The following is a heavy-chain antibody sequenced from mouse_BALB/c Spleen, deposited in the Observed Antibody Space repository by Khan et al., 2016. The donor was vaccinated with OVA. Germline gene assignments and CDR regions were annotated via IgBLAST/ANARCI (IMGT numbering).Heavy chain of an antibody. Sequence: VKLQESGAELAKPGASVKMSCKASGYTFTSYWMHWVKQRPGQGLEWIGYINPSTGYTEYNQKFKDKATLTADKSSSTAYMQLSSLTSEDSAVYDCANHGSSSAWLTYWGQGTLVTVSA. CDR1: GYTFTSYW. V-gene: IGHV1-7*01. D-gene: IGHD1-1*01. J-gene: IGHJ3*01. CDR3: ANHGSSSAWLTY. CDR2: INPSTGYT.